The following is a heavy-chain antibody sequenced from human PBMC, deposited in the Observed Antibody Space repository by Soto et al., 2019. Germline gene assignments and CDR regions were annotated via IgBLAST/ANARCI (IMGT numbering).Heavy chain of an antibody. CDR1: GYTFTSYY. J-gene: IGHJ5*02. D-gene: IGHD3-3*01. Sequence: GASVKVSCKASGYTFTSYYMHWVRQAPGQGLEWMGIINPSGGSTSYAQKFQGRVTMTRDTSTSTVYMELSSLRSEDTAVYYCARSHPYDFWSGPRFDPWGQGTLVTVSS. V-gene: IGHV1-46*01. CDR3: ARSHPYDFWSGPRFDP. CDR2: INPSGGST.